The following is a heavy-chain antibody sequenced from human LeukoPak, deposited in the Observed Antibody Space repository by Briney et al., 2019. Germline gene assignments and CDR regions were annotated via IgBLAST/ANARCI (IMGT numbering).Heavy chain of an antibody. CDR2: IWPDGSFK. CDR3: ARAVGPYDY. J-gene: IGHJ4*02. Sequence: GGSLRLSCAASGFIFSTYGIHWVRQAPGEGLEWVAVIWPDGSFKYYADSVKDRFTISRDNSRNTLWLQMNSLRAEDTGVYFCARAVGPYDYWGQGTLVTVSS. V-gene: IGHV3-33*01. D-gene: IGHD3-10*01. CDR1: GFIFSTYG.